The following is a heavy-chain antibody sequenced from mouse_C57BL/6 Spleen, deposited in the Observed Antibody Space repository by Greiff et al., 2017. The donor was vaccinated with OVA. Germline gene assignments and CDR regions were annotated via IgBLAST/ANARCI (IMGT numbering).Heavy chain of an antibody. CDR2: INPYNGDT. V-gene: IGHV1-20*01. J-gene: IGHJ2*01. CDR3: AKGSSHFDY. CDR1: GYSFTGYF. Sequence: EVKLVESGPELVKPGDSVKISCKASGYSFTGYFMNWVMQSHGKSLEWIGRINPYNGDTFYNQKFKGKATLTVDKSSSTAHMELRSLTSEDSAVYYCAKGSSHFDYWGQGTTLTVSS. D-gene: IGHD1-1*01.